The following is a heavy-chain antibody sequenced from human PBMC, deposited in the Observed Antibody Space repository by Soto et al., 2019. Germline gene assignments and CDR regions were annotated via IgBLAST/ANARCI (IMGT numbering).Heavy chain of an antibody. D-gene: IGHD6-13*01. CDR3: AKDPGRSSRIGNY. CDR1: ALTFSSYA. V-gene: IGHV3-23*01. Sequence: GGSLRLSCAASALTFSSYAMSWVRTAPGKGLEWVSAISGSGGSTYYADSVKGRFTISRDNSKNTLYLQMNSLRAEDTAVYYCAKDPGRSSRIGNYWGHGTLVTVSP. J-gene: IGHJ4*01. CDR2: ISGSGGST.